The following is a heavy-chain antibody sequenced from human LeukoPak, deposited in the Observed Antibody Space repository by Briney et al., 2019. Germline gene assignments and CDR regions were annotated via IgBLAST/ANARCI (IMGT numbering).Heavy chain of an antibody. CDR3: ARLDCYDVVGCYNH. D-gene: IGHD3/OR15-3a*01. Sequence: SETLSLTCPVSGDSVTTYYWSWIRQATGKGLEWIGYVSHDGTTNYTPSLRSRVIMSVDTANNTISLRLTSVTAADTAIYYCARLDCYDVVGCYNHWGRGTQVTVS. CDR1: GDSVTTYY. J-gene: IGHJ5*02. CDR2: VSHDGTT. V-gene: IGHV4-59*08.